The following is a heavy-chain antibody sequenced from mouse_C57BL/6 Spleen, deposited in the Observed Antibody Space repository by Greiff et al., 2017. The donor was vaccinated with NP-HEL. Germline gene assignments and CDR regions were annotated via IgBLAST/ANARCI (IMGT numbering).Heavy chain of an antibody. J-gene: IGHJ1*03. CDR3: ARARGDFDV. V-gene: IGHV1-52*01. CDR1: GYTFTSYW. CDR2: IDPSDSET. Sequence: QVQLQQPGAELVRPGSSVKLSCKASGYTFTSYWMHWVKQRPIQGLEWIGNIDPSDSETHYNQKFKDKATLTVDKSSSTAYMQLRRLTSEDSAVYYCARARGDFDVWGTGTTVTVSS.